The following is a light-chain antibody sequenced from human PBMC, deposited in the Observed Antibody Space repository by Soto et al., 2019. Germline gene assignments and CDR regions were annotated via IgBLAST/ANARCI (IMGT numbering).Light chain of an antibody. J-gene: IGLJ3*02. CDR1: SGHSSYA. V-gene: IGLV4-69*01. CDR2: LNNDGSH. Sequence: QPVLTQSPSASASLGASVKLTCTLSSGHSSYAIAWHQQQPEKGPRYLMKLNNDGSHSKGDGIPDRFSGSSSGAERYLTISSLQSEDEADYYCQTWGTGIWVFGGGTKRTVL. CDR3: QTWGTGIWV.